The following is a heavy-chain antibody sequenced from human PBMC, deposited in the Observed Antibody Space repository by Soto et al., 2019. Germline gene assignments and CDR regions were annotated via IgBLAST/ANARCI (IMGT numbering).Heavy chain of an antibody. Sequence: PGGSLRLSCAASGCSFSGYEMNWVRQAPGKGLEWIAHISFSGSTIYYADSVKGRFSISRDNSKNFLYLQMSGLRADDSAVYYCTRGAGFFYGVDVWGLGTTVTVSS. CDR2: ISFSGSTI. CDR1: GCSFSGYE. J-gene: IGHJ6*02. CDR3: TRGAGFFYGVDV. V-gene: IGHV3-48*03. D-gene: IGHD3-10*01.